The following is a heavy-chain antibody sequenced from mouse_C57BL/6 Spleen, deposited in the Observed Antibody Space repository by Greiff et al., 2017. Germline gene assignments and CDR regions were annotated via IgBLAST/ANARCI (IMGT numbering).Heavy chain of an antibody. CDR3: ARGGDYYGSSSFAY. D-gene: IGHD1-1*01. CDR1: GYTFTDYY. CDR2: INPYNGGT. J-gene: IGHJ3*01. Sequence: EVQLQQSGPVLVKPGASVKMSCKASGYTFTDYYMNWVKQSHGKSLEWIGVINPYNGGTSYNQKFKGKATLTVDKSSSTAYMELNSLTSEDSAVYYCARGGDYYGSSSFAYWGQGTLVTVSA. V-gene: IGHV1-19*01.